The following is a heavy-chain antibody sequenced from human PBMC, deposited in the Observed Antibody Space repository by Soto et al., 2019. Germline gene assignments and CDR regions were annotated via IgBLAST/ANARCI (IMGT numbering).Heavy chain of an antibody. V-gene: IGHV3-30*19. CDR2: TSYDGSNT. CDR3: ARWGTTGGLDV. Sequence: QVQLVESGGGVVQPGTSLRLSCVGYGFTFRSFVIHWVRQAPGKGLEWVALTSYDGSNTYYDDSVKGRFTISRDNSRNTVDLQMDSLRLEDTALYYCARWGTTGGLDVWGQGTLVSVS. J-gene: IGHJ4*02. CDR1: GFTFRSFV. D-gene: IGHD3-16*01.